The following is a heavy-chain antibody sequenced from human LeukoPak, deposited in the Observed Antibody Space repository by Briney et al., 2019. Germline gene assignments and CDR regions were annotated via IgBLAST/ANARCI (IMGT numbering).Heavy chain of an antibody. J-gene: IGHJ3*02. Sequence: QSGESLRLSCAASGFTFSSYAMHWVRQAPGKGLEWVAVISYDGSNKYYADSAKGRFTISRDNSKNTLYLQMNSLRAEDTAVYYCARGPRSGSGAFDIWGQGTMVTVSS. D-gene: IGHD3-10*01. CDR3: ARGPRSGSGAFDI. CDR2: ISYDGSNK. CDR1: GFTFSSYA. V-gene: IGHV3-30-3*01.